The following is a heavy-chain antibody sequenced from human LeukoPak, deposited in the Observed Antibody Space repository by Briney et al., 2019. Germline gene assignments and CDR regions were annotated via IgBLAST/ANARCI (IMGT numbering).Heavy chain of an antibody. CDR2: IYPGDSDT. J-gene: IGHJ6*02. D-gene: IGHD3-16*01. CDR3: AKGLRNYYYGMDV. V-gene: IGHV5-51*01. Sequence: GESLKISCKGPGYSFTNYWIGWVRQMPGKGLEWMGIIYPGDSDTRHSPSFQGQVTISADKSISTAYLQWSSLKASDTAMYYCAKGLRNYYYGMDVWGQGTTVTVSS. CDR1: GYSFTNYW.